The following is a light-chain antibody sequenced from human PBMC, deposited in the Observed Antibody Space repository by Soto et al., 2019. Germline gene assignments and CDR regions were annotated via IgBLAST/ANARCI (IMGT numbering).Light chain of an antibody. Sequence: QPVLTQSPSASASLGASVKLTCTLSSGHSSYAIAWHQQQPEKGPRYLMKLDSDGSHTKGDAIPDRFSGSSSGAERYLPLSSLQAEDEADYYCQTWGTGIHVVFGGGTKLTVL. J-gene: IGLJ2*01. CDR1: SGHSSYA. CDR2: LDSDGSH. CDR3: QTWGTGIHVV. V-gene: IGLV4-69*01.